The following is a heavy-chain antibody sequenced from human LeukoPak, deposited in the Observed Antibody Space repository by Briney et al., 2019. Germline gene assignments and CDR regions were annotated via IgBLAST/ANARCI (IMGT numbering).Heavy chain of an antibody. V-gene: IGHV5-51*01. D-gene: IGHD3-16*01. CDR1: GYNFNANW. Sequence: GESLKISCKVSGYNFNANWIAWVRESPGKGLEWMGSIYGGDSDTRYSPSFQGHVTISVDKSNSVAYLQWSSLRAPDTAMYYCARGDYFDYWGQGTLVTVSS. J-gene: IGHJ4*02. CDR2: IYGGDSDT. CDR3: ARGDYFDY.